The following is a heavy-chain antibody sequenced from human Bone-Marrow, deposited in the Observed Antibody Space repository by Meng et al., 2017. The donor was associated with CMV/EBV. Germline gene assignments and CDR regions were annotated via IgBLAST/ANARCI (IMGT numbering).Heavy chain of an antibody. CDR3: ALYDFWSGSYT. V-gene: IGHV4-38-2*02. CDR1: GYSISSGYY. D-gene: IGHD3-3*01. Sequence: SETLSLTCTVSGYSISSGYYWGWIRQPPGKGLEWIGSIYHSGSTYYNPSLKSRVTISVDTSKNQFSLKLSSVTAADTAVYYCALYDFWSGSYTWGQGTLVTVSS. J-gene: IGHJ4*02. CDR2: IYHSGST.